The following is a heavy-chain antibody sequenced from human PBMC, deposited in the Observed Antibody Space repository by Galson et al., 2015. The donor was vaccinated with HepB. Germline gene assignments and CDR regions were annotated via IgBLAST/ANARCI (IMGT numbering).Heavy chain of an antibody. Sequence: SVKVSCKASGYTFTSYYMHWVRQAPGQGLEWMGIINPSGGSTSYAQKFQGRVTMTRDTSTSTVYMELSSLRSEDTAVYYCARERYYYDSSGYRYYYGMDVWGQGTTVTVSS. CDR1: GYTFTSYY. CDR3: ARERYYYDSSGYRYYYGMDV. V-gene: IGHV1-46*03. J-gene: IGHJ6*02. D-gene: IGHD3-22*01. CDR2: INPSGGST.